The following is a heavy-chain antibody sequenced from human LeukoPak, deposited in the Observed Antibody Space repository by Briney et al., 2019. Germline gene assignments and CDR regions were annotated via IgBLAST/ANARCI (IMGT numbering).Heavy chain of an antibody. D-gene: IGHD3-10*01. J-gene: IGHJ6*03. CDR2: IYTSGST. CDR3: ARGEGSGSYYSSYYYYYMDV. V-gene: IGHV4-61*02. Sequence: SETLSLTCTVSGGSISSGSYYWSWIRQPAGKGLEWIGRIYTSGSTNYNPSLKSRVTISVDTSKNQFSLKLSSVTAADTAVYYCARGEGSGSYYSSYYYYYMDVWGKGTTVTVSS. CDR1: GGSISSGSYY.